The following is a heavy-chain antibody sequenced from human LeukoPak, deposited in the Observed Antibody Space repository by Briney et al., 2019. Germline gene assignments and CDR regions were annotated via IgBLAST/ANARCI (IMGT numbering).Heavy chain of an antibody. CDR3: ARDYYDSSGYYRDDYYGMDV. CDR2: INPSGGST. J-gene: IGHJ6*02. CDR1: GYTFTSYY. V-gene: IGHV1-46*01. Sequence: ASVKVSCTASGYTFTSYYMHWVRQAPGQGLEWMGIINPSGGSTSYAQKFQGRVTMTRDTSTSTVYMELSSLRSGDTAVYYCARDYYDSSGYYRDDYYGMDVWGQGTTVTVSS. D-gene: IGHD3-22*01.